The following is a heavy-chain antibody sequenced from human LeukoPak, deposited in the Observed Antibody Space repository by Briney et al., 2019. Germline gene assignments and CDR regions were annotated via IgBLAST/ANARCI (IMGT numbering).Heavy chain of an antibody. J-gene: IGHJ4*02. CDR2: IYPSDSDT. Sequence: GESLKISCKGSGYSFSNYWIGWVRQMPGKGLEWMGIIYPSDSDTRYSPSFQGQVTISADKSISTAYLQWSSLKASDTAMYYCARHVGYNYSWYDYIDYWGQGTLVTVSS. V-gene: IGHV5-51*01. CDR3: ARHVGYNYSWYDYIDY. D-gene: IGHD6-13*01. CDR1: GYSFSNYW.